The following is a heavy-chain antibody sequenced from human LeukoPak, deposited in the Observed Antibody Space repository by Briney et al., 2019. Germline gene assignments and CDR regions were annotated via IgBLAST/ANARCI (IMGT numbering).Heavy chain of an antibody. D-gene: IGHD3-22*01. J-gene: IGHJ4*02. CDR2: INTDGSST. CDR1: GFTFSSYW. CDR3: ARESAHYYDSPGAPFDY. Sequence: PGGSLRLSCAASGFTFSSYWMHWVRQAPGKGLVWVSRINTDGSSTSYADSVKGRFTISRDNAKNTLYLQMNSLRAEDTAVYYCARESAHYYDSPGAPFDYWGQGTLVTVSS. V-gene: IGHV3-74*01.